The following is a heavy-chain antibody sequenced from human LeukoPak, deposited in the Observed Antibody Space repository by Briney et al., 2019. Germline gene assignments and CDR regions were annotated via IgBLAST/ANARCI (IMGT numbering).Heavy chain of an antibody. CDR2: IYDSGTT. J-gene: IGHJ5*02. CDR1: GSSISNWY. CDR3: ATFRPNDGFDP. Sequence: SETLSLTYTVSGSSISNWYWSWIRQPPGKGLEWIGHIYDSGTTNYNPSLKTRVTISLDTSKNQVSLKLSSVTAADTAVYYCATFRPNDGFDPWGQGTLVTVSS. V-gene: IGHV4-59*01. D-gene: IGHD1-1*01.